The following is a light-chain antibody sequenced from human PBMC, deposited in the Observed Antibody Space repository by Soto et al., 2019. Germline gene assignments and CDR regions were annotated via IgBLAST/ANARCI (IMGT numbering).Light chain of an antibody. CDR1: QNIVTN. J-gene: IGKJ4*01. V-gene: IGKV3-15*01. CDR2: DAS. CDR3: QQYNNWSPRLT. Sequence: IVMTQSPVTLSVSPGERATLSCRASQNIVTNLAWYQQKPGQAPRLVIYDASTRATDIPARFSGSGFGTEFILTISSLQSADFAVYYCQQYNNWSPRLTFGGGTKVDIK.